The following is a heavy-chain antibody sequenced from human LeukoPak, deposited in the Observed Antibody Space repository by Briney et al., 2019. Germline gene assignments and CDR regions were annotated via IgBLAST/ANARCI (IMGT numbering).Heavy chain of an antibody. V-gene: IGHV1-18*01. Sequence: ASVKVSCKASGYTFTSYGISWVRQAPGQGLEWMGWISAYNGNTNYAQKLQGRVTMTTDTSTSTAYMELRSLRSDDTAVYYCARVVPAAPPGPYNWFDPWGQGTLVTVSS. J-gene: IGHJ5*02. CDR3: ARVVPAAPPGPYNWFDP. CDR1: GYTFTSYG. D-gene: IGHD2-2*01. CDR2: ISAYNGNT.